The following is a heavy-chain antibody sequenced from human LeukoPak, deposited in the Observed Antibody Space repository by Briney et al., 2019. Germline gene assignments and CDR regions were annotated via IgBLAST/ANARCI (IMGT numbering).Heavy chain of an antibody. D-gene: IGHD6-19*01. CDR1: GYTFTSYD. J-gene: IGHJ6*03. V-gene: IGHV1-8*03. CDR3: ARGKRVQQWLGIVNDYYYYMDV. CDR2: MNPNSGNT. Sequence: GGSLRLSCAASGYTFTSYDINWVRQATGQGLEWMGWMNPNSGNTGYAQKFQGRVTITRNTSISTAYMELSSLRSEDTAVYYCARGKRVQQWLGIVNDYYYYMDVWGKGTTATVSS.